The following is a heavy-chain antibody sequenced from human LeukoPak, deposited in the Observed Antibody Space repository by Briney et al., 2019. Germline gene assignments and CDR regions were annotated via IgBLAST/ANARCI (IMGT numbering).Heavy chain of an antibody. Sequence: GGSLRLSCTASGLTFTGSAIHWVHQASGKGLEWLGRIRSKANKYATGYGVSMKGRLIISRDDSRNTGYLQMNSLKTEDTAVYFCATSGYDDNMDVWGQGTTVIVSS. CDR3: ATSGYDDNMDV. CDR1: GLTFTGSA. V-gene: IGHV3-73*01. CDR2: IRSKANKYAT. J-gene: IGHJ6*02. D-gene: IGHD5-12*01.